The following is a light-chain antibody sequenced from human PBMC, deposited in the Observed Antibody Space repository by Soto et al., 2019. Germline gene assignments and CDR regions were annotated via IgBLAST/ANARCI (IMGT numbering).Light chain of an antibody. Sequence: DIQMTQSPSSLSASVGDRVTIXXRASQSISSYLNWYQQKPGKAPKILIYAASSLQSGVPSRFSGSGSGTDFTLTISSLQPEDFATYYCQQSYSTLTFGGGTKVDI. J-gene: IGKJ4*01. CDR1: QSISSY. CDR3: QQSYSTLT. V-gene: IGKV1-39*01. CDR2: AAS.